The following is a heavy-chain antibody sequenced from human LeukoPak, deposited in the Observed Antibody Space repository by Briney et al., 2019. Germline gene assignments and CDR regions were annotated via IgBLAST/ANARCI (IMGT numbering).Heavy chain of an antibody. Sequence: SQTLSLTCTVSGGSISSGSYYWSWIRQPAGKGLEWIGRIYTSGSTNYNPSLKSRVNISVDTSKNQFSLKLSSVTAADTAVYYCAREGPWASDAFDIWGQGTMVTVSS. CDR1: GGSISSGSYY. CDR2: IYTSGST. J-gene: IGHJ3*02. CDR3: AREGPWASDAFDI. V-gene: IGHV4-61*02.